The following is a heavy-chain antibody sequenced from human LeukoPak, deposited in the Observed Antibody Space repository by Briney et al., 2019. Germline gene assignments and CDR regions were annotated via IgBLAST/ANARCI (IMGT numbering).Heavy chain of an antibody. Sequence: GGSLRLSCAASGFTFSSYAMHWVRQAPGKGLEWVAVISYDGSNKYYADSVKGRFTISRDNSKNTLYLEMNSLRAEDTAVYYCARRSGIAVAGAFDYWGQGTLVTVSS. J-gene: IGHJ4*02. CDR2: ISYDGSNK. V-gene: IGHV3-30*04. CDR3: ARRSGIAVAGAFDY. CDR1: GFTFSSYA. D-gene: IGHD6-19*01.